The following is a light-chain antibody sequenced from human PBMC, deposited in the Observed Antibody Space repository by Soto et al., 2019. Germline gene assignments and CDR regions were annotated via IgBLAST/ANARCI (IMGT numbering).Light chain of an antibody. CDR2: GAS. CDR1: QSVGNY. V-gene: IGKV3-20*01. Sequence: EIVLTQSPVTLSLSPGERVTLSCRASQSVGNYLTWYQQKPGQAPRLLIYGASNRATGIPDRFSGSGSGTDFTLTISRLEPEDFAVYYCQQYGSSGTFGQGTKVDI. CDR3: QQYGSSGT. J-gene: IGKJ1*01.